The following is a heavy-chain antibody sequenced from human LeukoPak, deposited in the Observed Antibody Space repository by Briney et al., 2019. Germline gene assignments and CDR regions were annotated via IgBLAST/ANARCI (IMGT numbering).Heavy chain of an antibody. D-gene: IGHD3-10*01. Sequence: GGSLRLSCAASGFTFSSYWMSWVRQAPGKGLEWVANIKKDGSDKYYVDSVKGRFTISRDNARNSLYLQMNCLRVEDTAVYYCEGGPGYWGQGTPVTVSS. J-gene: IGHJ4*02. CDR2: IKKDGSDK. CDR1: GFTFSSYW. CDR3: EGGPGY. V-gene: IGHV3-7*01.